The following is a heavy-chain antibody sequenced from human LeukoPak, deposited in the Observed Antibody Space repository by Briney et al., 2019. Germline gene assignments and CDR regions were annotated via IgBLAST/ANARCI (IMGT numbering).Heavy chain of an antibody. CDR3: ASLSCSNGVCYNFDY. Sequence: ASVKVSCKTSGYIFTGYYVHWVRQAPGQGLEWMGRINPNSGVTDYSQEFYGRITMTTDTSISTAYMEMSRLRSDDTAVYYCASLSCSNGVCYNFDYWGQGTLVTVSS. V-gene: IGHV1-2*06. CDR1: GYIFTGYY. J-gene: IGHJ4*02. CDR2: INPNSGVT. D-gene: IGHD2-8*01.